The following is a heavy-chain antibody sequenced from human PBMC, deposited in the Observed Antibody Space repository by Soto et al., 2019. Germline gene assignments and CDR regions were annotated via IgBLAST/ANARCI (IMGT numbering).Heavy chain of an antibody. CDR2: IIPIFGTA. D-gene: IGHD2-15*01. Sequence: SVKVSCKASGCTFSSYAISWVRQAPGQGLEWMGGIIPIFGTANYAQKFQGRVTITADESTSTAYMELSSLRSEDTAVYYCARYCSGGSCYSDNWFDPWGQGTLVTVSS. J-gene: IGHJ5*02. V-gene: IGHV1-69*13. CDR3: ARYCSGGSCYSDNWFDP. CDR1: GCTFSSYA.